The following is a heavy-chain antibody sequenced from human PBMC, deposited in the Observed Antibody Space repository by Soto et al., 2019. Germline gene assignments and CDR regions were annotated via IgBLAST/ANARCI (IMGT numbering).Heavy chain of an antibody. CDR1: GGSISSGGYY. CDR3: ARELYGDSNWFDP. D-gene: IGHD4-17*01. V-gene: IGHV4-31*03. CDR2: IYYSGST. Sequence: PSETLSLTCTVSGGSISSGGYYWSWIRQHPGKGLEWIGYIYYSGSTYYNPSLKSRVTISVDTSKNQFSLKLSSVTAADTAVYYCARELYGDSNWFDPWGQGTLVTV. J-gene: IGHJ5*02.